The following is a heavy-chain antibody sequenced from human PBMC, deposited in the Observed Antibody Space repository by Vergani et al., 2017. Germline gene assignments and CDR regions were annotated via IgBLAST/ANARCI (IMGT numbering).Heavy chain of an antibody. CDR2: ITYSGGRT. CDR3: AKDYNIMGALHY. D-gene: IGHD5-12*01. J-gene: IGHJ4*02. V-gene: IGHV3-23*01. CDR1: GFTFNIYA. Sequence: EVRLLESGGGLVQPGGSLRLSCAASGFTFNIYAMSWVRQAPGKGLEWVSTITYSGGRTYYADSVTGRFTISRDNSKNTLFLQLKTLRAEDTGVYYCAKDYNIMGALHYWGQGTLVAVSS.